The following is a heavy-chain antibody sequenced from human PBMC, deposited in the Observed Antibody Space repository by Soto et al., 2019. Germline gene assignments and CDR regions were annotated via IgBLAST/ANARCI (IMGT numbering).Heavy chain of an antibody. J-gene: IGHJ2*01. CDR2: IGGDGGST. V-gene: IGHV3-23*01. Sequence: LRLSCAASGFTFSSYAMNWVRQAPGKGLEWVSLIGGDGGSTYYADSVRGRFTISRDNSKNTLYLQMNSLRAEDTAIYYCAKAYSSIWSHWYFDLWGLGTLVTAS. CDR1: GFTFSSYA. CDR3: AKAYSSIWSHWYFDL. D-gene: IGHD6-13*01.